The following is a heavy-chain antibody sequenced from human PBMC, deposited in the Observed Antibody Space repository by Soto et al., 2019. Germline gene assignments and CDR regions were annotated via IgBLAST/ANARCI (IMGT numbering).Heavy chain of an antibody. Sequence: ASVKVSCKASGYTFTSYGISWVRQAPGQGLEWMGWISAYNGNTNYAQKLQGRVTMTTDTSTSTAYMELRSLRSDDTAVYYRARDSRITMIVDYWGQGTLVTVSS. CDR3: ARDSRITMIVDY. CDR1: GYTFTSYG. D-gene: IGHD3-22*01. V-gene: IGHV1-18*04. J-gene: IGHJ4*02. CDR2: ISAYNGNT.